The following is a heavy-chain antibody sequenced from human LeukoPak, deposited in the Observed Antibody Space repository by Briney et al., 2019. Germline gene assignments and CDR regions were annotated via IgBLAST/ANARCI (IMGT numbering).Heavy chain of an antibody. J-gene: IGHJ4*02. CDR1: GYTFTSYY. CDR3: ARAGHRRYYYDGGYDY. D-gene: IGHD3-22*01. CDR2: INPSGGST. Sequence: ASVKVSCKASGYTFTSYYMHWVRQAPGQGLEWMGIINPSGGSTSYAQKFQGRVAMTRDMSTSTVYMELSSLRSEDTAVYYCARAGHRRYYYDGGYDYWGQGTLVTVSS. V-gene: IGHV1-46*01.